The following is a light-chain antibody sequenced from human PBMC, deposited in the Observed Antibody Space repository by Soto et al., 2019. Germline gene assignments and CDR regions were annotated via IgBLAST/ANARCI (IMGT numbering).Light chain of an antibody. CDR1: QSVSSSY. Sequence: EIVLTQSPGTLSLSPGERATLSCRASQSVSSSYLAWYQQKPGQAPRLLIYGASSRATGIPDRFSGSGSGTDFTLTISRLEPEDFAVYYCQQYSRSPRKFGHGTKVDIK. CDR2: GAS. CDR3: QQYSRSPRK. V-gene: IGKV3-20*01. J-gene: IGKJ1*01.